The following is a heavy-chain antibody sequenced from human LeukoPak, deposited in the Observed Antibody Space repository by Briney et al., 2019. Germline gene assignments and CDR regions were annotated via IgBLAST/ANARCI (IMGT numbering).Heavy chain of an antibody. CDR2: INHSGST. J-gene: IGHJ4*02. Sequence: KPSETLSLTCAVYGGSFSGYYWSWIRQPPGKGLEWIGEINHSGSTNYNPSLKSRVTISVDTSKNQFSLKLSSVTAADTAVYYCASVGYSYGYLDYWGQGTLVTVSS. V-gene: IGHV4-34*01. D-gene: IGHD5-18*01. CDR1: GGSFSGYY. CDR3: ASVGYSYGYLDY.